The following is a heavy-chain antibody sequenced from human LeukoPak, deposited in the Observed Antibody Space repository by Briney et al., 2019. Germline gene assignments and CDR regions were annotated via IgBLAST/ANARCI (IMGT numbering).Heavy chain of an antibody. CDR1: GGTFSSSA. D-gene: IGHD5-18*01. Sequence: SVKVSCKTSGGTFSSSAITWVRQAPGQGLEWMGRIIPVLNITSYAQKFQGRVTITADTSTSTVYMELSSLRSEETAVYYCARDQGLTAPPPYGLDVWGQGTTVVVSS. CDR3: ARDQGLTAPPPYGLDV. CDR2: IIPVLNIT. J-gene: IGHJ6*02. V-gene: IGHV1-69*04.